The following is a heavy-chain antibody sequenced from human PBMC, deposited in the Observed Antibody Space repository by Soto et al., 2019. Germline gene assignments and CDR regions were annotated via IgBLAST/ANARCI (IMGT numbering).Heavy chain of an antibody. CDR1: GGSISSSY. CDR3: ARMWGGWFDP. D-gene: IGHD3-16*01. V-gene: IGHV4-59*12. CDR2: ISYSGSI. Sequence: SETLSLTCTVSGGSISSSYWSWIRQSPEKGLEYIGYISYSGSINYNPSLKSRVTMSVDTSKNQFSLKLSSVTAADTAVYYCARMWGGWFDPWGQGTLVTVSS. J-gene: IGHJ5*02.